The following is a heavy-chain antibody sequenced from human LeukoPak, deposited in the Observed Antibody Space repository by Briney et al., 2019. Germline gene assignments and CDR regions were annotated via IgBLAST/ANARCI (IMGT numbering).Heavy chain of an antibody. CDR1: GFTFSSYA. J-gene: IGHJ4*02. CDR3: AKFEGAATAGTPLDY. CDR2: ISGSGDST. Sequence: GGSLRLSCAASGFTFSSYAMSWVRQAPGEGLEWVSAISGSGDSTYYADSVEGRFTISRDNSKTTLYLQMNSLRAEDTAVYYCAKFEGAATAGTPLDYWGQGTLVTVSS. V-gene: IGHV3-23*01. D-gene: IGHD6-13*01.